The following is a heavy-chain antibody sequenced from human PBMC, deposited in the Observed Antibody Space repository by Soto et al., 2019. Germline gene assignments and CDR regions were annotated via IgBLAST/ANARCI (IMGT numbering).Heavy chain of an antibody. CDR2: ISGSGGST. CDR1: GFTFSSYA. V-gene: IGHV3-23*01. D-gene: IGHD3-10*01. CDR3: AKDKVYGSGVPVFGWFDP. J-gene: IGHJ5*02. Sequence: EVQLLESGGGLVQPGGSLRLSCAASGFTFSSYAMSWVRQAPGKGLEWVSAISGSGGSTYYADSVKGRFTISRDNSKNSLYLQMNSLRAEDTAVYYCAKDKVYGSGVPVFGWFDPWGQGTLVTVSS.